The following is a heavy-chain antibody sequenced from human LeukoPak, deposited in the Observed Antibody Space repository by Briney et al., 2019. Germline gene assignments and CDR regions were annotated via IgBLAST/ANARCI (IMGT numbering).Heavy chain of an antibody. D-gene: IGHD4-17*01. V-gene: IGHV3-33*08. CDR1: GFTFSSYW. Sequence: PGGSLRLSCAASGFTFSSYWMSWVRQAPGKGLEWVAVIWDDGSNKYYADSVKGRFTISRDNSKNTLYLQMSSLRAEDTAVYYCATDSDYGDYLFDYWGQGTLVTVSS. CDR2: IWDDGSNK. CDR3: ATDSDYGDYLFDY. J-gene: IGHJ4*02.